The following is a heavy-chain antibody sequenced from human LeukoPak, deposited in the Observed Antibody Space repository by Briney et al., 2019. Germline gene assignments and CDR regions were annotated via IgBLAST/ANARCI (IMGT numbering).Heavy chain of an antibody. V-gene: IGHV3-48*01. CDR3: ARDGREGDYFDY. CDR1: GFTFSSYA. D-gene: IGHD1-26*01. Sequence: GGSLRLSCAASGFTFSSYAMIWLRQAQGQGLEWVSNISSSSSTISYAYSVKGRFTISRDNAKNSLELQMNSLRAEDTAVYYCARDGREGDYFDYWGQGTLVTVSS. CDR2: ISSSSSTI. J-gene: IGHJ4*02.